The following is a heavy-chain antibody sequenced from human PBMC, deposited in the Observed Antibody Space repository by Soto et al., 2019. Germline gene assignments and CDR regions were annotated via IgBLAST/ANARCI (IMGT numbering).Heavy chain of an antibody. V-gene: IGHV4-4*02. J-gene: IGHJ4*02. CDR2: IYHSGST. CDR1: GGSISSSNW. Sequence: SETLSLTCAVSGGSISSSNWWSWVRQPPGKGLEWIGEIYHSGSTNYNPSLKSRVTISVDTSKNQFSLKLTSVTAADTAVYYCARGKITGLFDYWGQGTLVTVSS. D-gene: IGHD2-8*02. CDR3: ARGKITGLFDY.